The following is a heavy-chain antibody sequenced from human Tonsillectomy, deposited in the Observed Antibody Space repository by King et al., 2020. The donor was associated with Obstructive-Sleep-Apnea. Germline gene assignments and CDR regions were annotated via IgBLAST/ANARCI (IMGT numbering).Heavy chain of an antibody. V-gene: IGHV4-31*03. D-gene: IGHD4-17*01. CDR1: GGSISGGIYY. CDR2: IYHSGTT. CDR3: ARSFGDYSHWYFDL. Sequence: QLQESGPGLVKPSQNLTLTCTVSGGSISGGIYYWSWIRQRPGQGLEWIGYIYHSGTTYYNPSLKSRVTLSVDTSKNQFSLKVNSVTAADAAVYFCARSFGDYSHWYFDLWGRGTLVTVSS. J-gene: IGHJ2*01.